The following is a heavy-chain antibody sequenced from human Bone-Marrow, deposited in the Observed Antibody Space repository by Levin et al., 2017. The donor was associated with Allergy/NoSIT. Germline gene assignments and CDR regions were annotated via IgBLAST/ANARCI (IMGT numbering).Heavy chain of an antibody. CDR1: GGSFSGSY. CDR2: INHSGGT. V-gene: IGHV4-34*01. J-gene: IGHJ5*02. CDR3: ARGVLRFMGRTRSWFDP. D-gene: IGHD3-3*01. Sequence: SQTLSLTCTVNGGSFSGSYWNWIRQSPGKGLEWIGDINHSGGTNYNPSLKSRVTISVDTPKNQFSLRLTSVTHADTAVYYCARGVLRFMGRTRSWFDPWGQGTLVTVSS.